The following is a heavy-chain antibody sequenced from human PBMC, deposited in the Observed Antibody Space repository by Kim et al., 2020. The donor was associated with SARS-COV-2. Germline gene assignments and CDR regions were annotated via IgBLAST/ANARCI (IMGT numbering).Heavy chain of an antibody. V-gene: IGHV1-58*01. CDR3: AAGRTYYYYGMDV. Sequence: SVKVSCKASGFTFTSSAVQWVRQARGQRLEWIGWIVVGSGNTNYAQKFQERVTITRDMSTSTAYMELSSLRSEDTAVYYCAAGRTYYYYGMDVWGQGTTVTVSS. CDR2: IVVGSGNT. CDR1: GFTFTSSA. J-gene: IGHJ6*02.